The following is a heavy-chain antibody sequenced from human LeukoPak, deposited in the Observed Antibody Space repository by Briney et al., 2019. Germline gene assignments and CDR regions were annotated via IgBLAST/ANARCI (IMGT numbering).Heavy chain of an antibody. J-gene: IGHJ4*02. D-gene: IGHD2-8*01. Sequence: GASVKVSCKASGYTFTTHDINWVRQAPGQGLEWMGLINLSGGSTTYAQRFQGRVTLTRDTSTSTVYMELSSLRSEDTAVYYCARDYVDDIPMIKDYWGQGTLVTVSS. V-gene: IGHV1-46*01. CDR1: GYTFTTHD. CDR2: INLSGGST. CDR3: ARDYVDDIPMIKDY.